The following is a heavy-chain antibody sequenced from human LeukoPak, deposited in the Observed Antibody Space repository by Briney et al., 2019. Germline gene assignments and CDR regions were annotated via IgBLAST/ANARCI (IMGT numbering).Heavy chain of an antibody. CDR1: GGSFSGYY. CDR3: ARRGPLYYGSGSYSQYAKKYYFDY. D-gene: IGHD3-10*01. V-gene: IGHV4-34*01. CDR2: INHSGST. Sequence: PSETLSLTCAVYGGSFSGYYWSWIRQPPGKGLEWIGEINHSGSTNYNPSLKSRVTISVDTSKNQFSLKLSSVTAADTAVYYCARRGPLYYGSGSYSQYAKKYYFDYWGQGTLVTVSS. J-gene: IGHJ4*02.